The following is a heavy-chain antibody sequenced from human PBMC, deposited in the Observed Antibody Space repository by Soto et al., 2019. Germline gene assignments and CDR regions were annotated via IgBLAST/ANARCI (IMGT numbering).Heavy chain of an antibody. CDR2: ISSSSSTI. D-gene: IGHD6-19*01. V-gene: IGHV3-48*01. Sequence: GGSLRLSCAASGFTFSSYSMNWVRQAPGKGLEWVSYISSSSSTIYYADSVKGRFTISRDNAKNSLYLQMNSLRAEDTAVYYCAREENRSGWYWAGYWGQGTLVTVSS. CDR3: AREENRSGWYWAGY. CDR1: GFTFSSYS. J-gene: IGHJ4*02.